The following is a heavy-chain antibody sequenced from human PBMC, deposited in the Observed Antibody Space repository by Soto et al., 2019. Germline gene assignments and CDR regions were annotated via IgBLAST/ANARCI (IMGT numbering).Heavy chain of an antibody. CDR1: GFTFSSYE. D-gene: IGHD6-19*01. CDR2: ISSSGSTI. J-gene: IGHJ4*02. V-gene: IGHV3-48*03. Sequence: EVQLVESGGGLVQPGGSQRLSCAASGFTFSSYEMNWVRQAPGKGLEWVSYISSSGSTIYYADSVKGRFTISRDNAKNSLYLQMNSLRAEDTAVYYCARVGTYSSGWYHYWGQGTLVTVSS. CDR3: ARVGTYSSGWYHY.